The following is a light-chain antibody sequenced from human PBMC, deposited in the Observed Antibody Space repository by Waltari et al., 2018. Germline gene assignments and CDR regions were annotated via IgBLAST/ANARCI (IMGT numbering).Light chain of an antibody. CDR2: EVT. V-gene: IGLV2-8*01. J-gene: IGLJ2*01. CDR3: SSYAGSNNLV. CDR1: NSDGGGYNS. Sequence: QSALTQPPSASGSPGQSVTISCTGTNSDGGGYNSVSWYQQHPGKAPKLIIYEVTNGPAGVPDRFSGSRSGNTAALTVSGLQAEDEAAYYCSSYAGSNNLVFGGGTKLTVL.